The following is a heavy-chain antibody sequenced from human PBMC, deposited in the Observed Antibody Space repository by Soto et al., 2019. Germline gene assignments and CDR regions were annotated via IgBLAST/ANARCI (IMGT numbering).Heavy chain of an antibody. D-gene: IGHD1-1*01. CDR1: GFTFSSYA. CDR3: ANTASTTIRDGFDH. CDR2: ISGSGSNP. Sequence: EVQVLESGGGLVQPGGYLRLSCAASGFTFSSYAMSWVRQAPGQGLEWVSAISGSGSNPYYADSVKGRFTISRNNAKNKLYLQMNSLGAADTVLYYCANTASTTIRDGFDHWCQGTLVTVSS. J-gene: IGHJ4*02. V-gene: IGHV3-23*01.